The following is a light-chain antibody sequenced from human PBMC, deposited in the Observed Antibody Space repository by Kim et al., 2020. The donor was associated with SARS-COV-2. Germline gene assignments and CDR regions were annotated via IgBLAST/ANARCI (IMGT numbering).Light chain of an antibody. CDR1: QDISNY. V-gene: IGKV1-33*01. Sequence: SASVGDRVTITCQASQDISNYLHWYQQKPGKAPKLLIYDASNLETGVPSRFSGGGSGTHFTFTISSLQPEDIATYYCHQYENPPYTFGQGTKLEI. CDR3: HQYENPPYT. J-gene: IGKJ2*01. CDR2: DAS.